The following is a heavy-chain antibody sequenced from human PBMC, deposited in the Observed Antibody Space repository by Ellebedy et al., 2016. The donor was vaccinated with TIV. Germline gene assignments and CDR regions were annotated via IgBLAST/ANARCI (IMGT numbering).Heavy chain of an antibody. V-gene: IGHV3-7*01. CDR3: ASEGYSSTWNDWYFDL. D-gene: IGHD6-13*01. J-gene: IGHJ2*01. CDR1: GFTFSSYA. CDR2: IKEDGSEK. Sequence: GESLKISCAASGFTFSSYAMSWVRQAPGKGLEWVAHIKEDGSEKNYVDSVKGRFTITRENAKNSLYLQMNSLTAGDTAVYYCASEGYSSTWNDWYFDLWGRGTLVTVSS.